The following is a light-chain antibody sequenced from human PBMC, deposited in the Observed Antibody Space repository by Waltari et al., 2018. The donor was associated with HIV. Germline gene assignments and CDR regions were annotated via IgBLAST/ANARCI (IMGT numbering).Light chain of an antibody. CDR2: AAS. CDR1: RSVSSNY. V-gene: IGKV3-20*01. CDR3: QQYGTSPYT. Sequence: DNVLTQSPGTLSLSPGERATLSCRASRSVSSNYLTCDQQRPGRAPRLLIYAASTRATAIPDRFSGSGSGTDFTLTISRLEPEDFAVYYCQQYGTSPYTFGQGTKVEI. J-gene: IGKJ2*01.